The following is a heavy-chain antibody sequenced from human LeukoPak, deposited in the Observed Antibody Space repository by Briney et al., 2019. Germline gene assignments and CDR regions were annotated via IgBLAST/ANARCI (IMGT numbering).Heavy chain of an antibody. J-gene: IGHJ4*02. Sequence: QPGGSLRLSCAASGFTVNNNYMRWVRQAPGKGLEWVSVIYSGGSTSYADSVKGRFTIYRDNSKITLYLKMNSLRAEDTAVYYCARGSSLYSSGWYYAYWGQGTLVTISS. CDR1: GFTVNNNY. CDR2: IYSGGST. D-gene: IGHD6-19*01. V-gene: IGHV3-66*02. CDR3: ARGSSLYSSGWYYAY.